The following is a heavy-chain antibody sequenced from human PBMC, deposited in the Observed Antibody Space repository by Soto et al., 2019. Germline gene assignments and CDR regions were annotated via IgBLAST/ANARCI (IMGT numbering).Heavy chain of an antibody. CDR2: IYHIGST. J-gene: IGHJ4*02. Sequence: QVQLQESGPGLVKPSGTLSLTCAVSGGSISSSNWWSWVRQPPGKGLEWIGEIYHIGSTNHNHSLKSRVTISVDKSKNQFSLKLSSVTAADTAVYYCARALSSGWKPYYFDYWGQGTLVTVSS. CDR3: ARALSSGWKPYYFDY. D-gene: IGHD6-19*01. CDR1: GGSISSSNW. V-gene: IGHV4-4*02.